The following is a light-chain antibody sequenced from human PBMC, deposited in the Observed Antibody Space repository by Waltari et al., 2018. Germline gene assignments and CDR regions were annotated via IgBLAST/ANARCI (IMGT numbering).Light chain of an antibody. J-gene: IGKJ1*01. CDR1: QSLLHSNGYNY. V-gene: IGKV2-28*01. Sequence: DIVMTQSPLSLPVTPGEPASISCTPSQSLLHSNGYNYLDWYLQKPGQSPQLLIYLGANRASGVPDRFSGSGSGTDFTLKISRVEAEDVGVYYCMQALQTPPTFGQGTNLDIK. CDR3: MQALQTPPT. CDR2: LGA.